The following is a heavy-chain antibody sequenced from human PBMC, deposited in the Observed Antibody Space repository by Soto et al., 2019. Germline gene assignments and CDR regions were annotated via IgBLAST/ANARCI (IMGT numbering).Heavy chain of an antibody. Sequence: GSVEVCCKGSGDTFTRYALLLVRQAPGQSLEWMGWINVGNGAPKYSQKFQGRVTFTRDTSASIAYMQLSSLTSEDTAVYYCAREDPRGSGWYHWFDPWGQGTQVTVSS. CDR3: AREDPRGSGWYHWFDP. D-gene: IGHD6-19*01. CDR2: INVGNGAP. CDR1: GDTFTRYA. J-gene: IGHJ5*02. V-gene: IGHV1-3*01.